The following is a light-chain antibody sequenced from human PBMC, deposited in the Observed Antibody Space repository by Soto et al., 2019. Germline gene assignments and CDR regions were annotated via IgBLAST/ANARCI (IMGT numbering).Light chain of an antibody. Sequence: ENVLTQSPGILSLSPGERATLSCRASQSVTNSFFAWYQQKPGQAPRLLIYSISSRATGIPDRFSGSGSGTDFPLSISRLEPEDFVVYYCQQYSTLPHTFGQGTKLEV. J-gene: IGKJ2*01. CDR1: QSVTNSF. CDR3: QQYSTLPHT. V-gene: IGKV3-20*01. CDR2: SIS.